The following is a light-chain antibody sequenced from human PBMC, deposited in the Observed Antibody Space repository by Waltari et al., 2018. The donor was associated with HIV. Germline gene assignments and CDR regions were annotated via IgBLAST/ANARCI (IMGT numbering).Light chain of an antibody. CDR2: MNE. CDR3: AVWDDSLGGAV. V-gene: IGLV1-47*01. CDR1: GSNIGTYS. Sequence: QSVVTQPPSASGTPGQRVTISCSGSGSNIGTYSVNWYQHFPGTAPKLLIYMNEQRPSGVPGRFSGPQSGTSGSMASGWPQYDDGADYYWAVWDDSLGGAVFGGGTKLTVL. J-gene: IGLJ2*01.